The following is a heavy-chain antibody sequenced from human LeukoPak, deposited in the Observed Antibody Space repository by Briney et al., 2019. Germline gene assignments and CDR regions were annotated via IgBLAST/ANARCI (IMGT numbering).Heavy chain of an antibody. CDR3: ARGKYSASSGGFAY. Sequence: GASVKVSCKASGYTFTSYDINWVRQATGQGLEWMGWMNPNSGNTGYAQKFQGRVTMTRDTPIITVYMDLSRLRSDDTAVYYCARGKYSASSGGFAYWGQGTLVTVSS. CDR2: MNPNSGNT. CDR1: GYTFTSYD. J-gene: IGHJ4*02. D-gene: IGHD6-6*01. V-gene: IGHV1-8*01.